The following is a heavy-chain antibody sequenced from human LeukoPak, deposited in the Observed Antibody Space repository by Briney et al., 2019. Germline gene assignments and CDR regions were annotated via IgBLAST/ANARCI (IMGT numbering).Heavy chain of an antibody. CDR1: GGSISSYF. V-gene: IGHV4-4*07. D-gene: IGHD6-13*01. CDR2: IYADGST. J-gene: IGHJ4*02. CDR3: TSLYSSNWYLGDY. Sequence: SETLSLTCTVSGGSISSYFWSWIRQPAGKGLEWIGRIYADGSTNYNPSLKSRVTLSLDTSKNQFSLKLSSVTAADTAVYYCTSLYSSNWYLGDYWGQGALVTVSS.